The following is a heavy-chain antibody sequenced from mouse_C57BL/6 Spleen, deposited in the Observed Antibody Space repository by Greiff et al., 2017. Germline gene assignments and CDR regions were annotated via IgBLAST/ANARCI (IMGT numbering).Heavy chain of an antibody. CDR3: ARGDYDGGAWFAY. Sequence: VQLQQSGAELVRPGASVKLSCKASGYTFTDYYINWVKQRPGQGLEWIARIYPGSGNTYYNEKFKGKATLTAEKSSSTAYMQLSSLTSEDSAVYFWARGDYDGGAWFAYWGQGTLVTVSA. CDR2: IYPGSGNT. J-gene: IGHJ3*01. D-gene: IGHD2-4*01. CDR1: GYTFTDYY. V-gene: IGHV1-76*01.